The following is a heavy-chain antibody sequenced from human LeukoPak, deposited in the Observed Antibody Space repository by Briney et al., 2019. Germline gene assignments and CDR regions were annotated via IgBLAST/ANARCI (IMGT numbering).Heavy chain of an antibody. CDR2: IYYSGST. V-gene: IGHV4-39*07. J-gene: IGHJ5*02. CDR1: GGSISSSSYY. Sequence: SETLSLTCTVSGGSISSSSYYWGWIRQPPGKGLEWIGSIYYSGSTYYNPSLKSRVTISVDTSKNQFSLKLSSVTAADTAVYYCAREAQYSSGWLNWFDPWGQGTLVTVSS. CDR3: AREAQYSSGWLNWFDP. D-gene: IGHD6-19*01.